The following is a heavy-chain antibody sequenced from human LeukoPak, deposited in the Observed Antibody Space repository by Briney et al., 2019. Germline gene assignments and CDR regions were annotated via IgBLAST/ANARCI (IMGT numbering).Heavy chain of an antibody. CDR1: GGSFSGYY. V-gene: IGHV4-34*01. CDR2: INHSGST. Sequence: SETLSLTCAVYGGSFSGYYWSWIRQPPGKGLEWIGEINHSGSTNYNPSLKSRVTISVDTSKNRFSRKLSSVTAADTGVYYCTRGAGWLIYYWGQGILVTVSS. D-gene: IGHD3-16*01. J-gene: IGHJ4*02. CDR3: TRGAGWLIYY.